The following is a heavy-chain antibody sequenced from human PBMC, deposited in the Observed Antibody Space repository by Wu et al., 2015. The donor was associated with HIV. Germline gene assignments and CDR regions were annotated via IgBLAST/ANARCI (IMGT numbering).Heavy chain of an antibody. CDR1: GYTFTSYD. CDR3: ARVPASIAADPRWFDP. D-gene: IGHD6-13*01. J-gene: IGHJ5*02. V-gene: IGHV1-8*01. CDR2: MNPNSGNT. Sequence: QVQLVQSGAEVKKPGASVKVSCKASGYTFTSYDINWVRQATGQGLEWMGWMNPNSGNTGYAQKFQGRVTMTRNTSISTAYMELSSLRSEDTAVYYCARVPASIAADPRWFDPWGQGTLVTVSS.